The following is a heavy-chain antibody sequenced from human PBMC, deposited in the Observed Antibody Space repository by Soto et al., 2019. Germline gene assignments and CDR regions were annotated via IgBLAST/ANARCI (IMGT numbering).Heavy chain of an antibody. CDR2: IWYDGSNK. J-gene: IGHJ4*02. CDR3: ARDYSSSFCIAY. CDR1: GFTFSSYG. V-gene: IGHV3-33*01. Sequence: QVQLVESGGGVGQPGRSLRLSCAASGFTFSSYGMHWVRQAPGKGLEWVAVIWYDGSNKYYADSVKCRFTISRDNSKNTLYLQMNSLRAEDTAVYYCARDYSSSFCIAYWGQGTLVTVSS. D-gene: IGHD6-6*01.